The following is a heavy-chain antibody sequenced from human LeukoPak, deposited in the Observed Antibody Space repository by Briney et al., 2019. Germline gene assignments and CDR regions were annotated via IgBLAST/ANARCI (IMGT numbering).Heavy chain of an antibody. CDR2: ISSSSYI. D-gene: IGHD6-13*01. V-gene: IGHV3-21*01. J-gene: IGHJ4*02. Sequence: PGGSLRLSCTASGFTFSSYSINWVRQAPGKGLEWVSSISSSSYIYYADSVKGRFTISRDNSKNTLYLQMSSLRAEDTAVYYCAKGGGSYSSSWYSFDYWGQGTLVTVSS. CDR3: AKGGGSYSSSWYSFDY. CDR1: GFTFSSYS.